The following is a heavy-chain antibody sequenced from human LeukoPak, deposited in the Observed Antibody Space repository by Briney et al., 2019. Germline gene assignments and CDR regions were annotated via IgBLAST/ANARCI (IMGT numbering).Heavy chain of an antibody. V-gene: IGHV4-4*07. CDR1: SFSISRDY. CDR3: ARDNEMMSGYYYGMDV. D-gene: IGHD3-3*01. Sequence: PSETLSLTCTVSSFSISRDYWTWIRQPAGKELEWIGLISSTGSTNYNPSLNSRVTMSVDTATNQFSLKLSSVTAADTAVYYCARDNEMMSGYYYGMDVWGQGTTVTVSS. J-gene: IGHJ6*02. CDR2: ISSTGST.